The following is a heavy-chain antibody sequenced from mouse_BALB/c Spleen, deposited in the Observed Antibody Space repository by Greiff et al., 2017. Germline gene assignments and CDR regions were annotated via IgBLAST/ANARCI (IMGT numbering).Heavy chain of an antibody. D-gene: IGHD2-14*01. CDR2: ISYSGST. J-gene: IGHJ2*01. V-gene: IGHV3-2*02. Sequence: EVQRVESGPGLVKPSQSLSLTCTVTGYSITSDYAWNWIRQFPGNKLEWMGYISYSGSTSYNPSLKSRTSITRDTSKNQFFLHLNSVTTEDTATYYCARGTSYYRYDDGGYYFDYWGQGTTLTVSS. CDR1: GYSITSDYA. CDR3: ARGTSYYRYDDGGYYFDY.